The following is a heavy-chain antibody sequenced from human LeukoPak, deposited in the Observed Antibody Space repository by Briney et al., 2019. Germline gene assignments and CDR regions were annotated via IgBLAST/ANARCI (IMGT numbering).Heavy chain of an antibody. CDR2: IIPILGIA. CDR1: GGTFSSYA. V-gene: IGHV1-69*04. Sequence: GASVKVSCKASGGTFSSYAISWVRQAPGQGLEWMGRIIPILGIANYAQKFQGRVTITADKSTSTAYMELSSVTAADTAVYYCARGVGYCSGGSCYLDAFDIWGQGTMVTVSS. D-gene: IGHD2-15*01. J-gene: IGHJ3*02. CDR3: ARGVGYCSGGSCYLDAFDI.